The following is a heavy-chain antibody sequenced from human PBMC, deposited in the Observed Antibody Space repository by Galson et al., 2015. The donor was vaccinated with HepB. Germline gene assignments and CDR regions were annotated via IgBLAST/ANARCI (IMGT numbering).Heavy chain of an antibody. D-gene: IGHD3-16*01. Sequence: SVKVSCKASGYTFTSYDINWVRQATGQGLEWMGWMNPNSGNTGYAQKFQGRVTMTRNTSISTAYMELSSLRSEDTAVYYCARAGGAKSPTLDYYYYYYMDVWGKGTTVTVSS. J-gene: IGHJ6*03. CDR3: ARAGGAKSPTLDYYYYYYMDV. CDR2: MNPNSGNT. CDR1: GYTFTSYD. V-gene: IGHV1-8*01.